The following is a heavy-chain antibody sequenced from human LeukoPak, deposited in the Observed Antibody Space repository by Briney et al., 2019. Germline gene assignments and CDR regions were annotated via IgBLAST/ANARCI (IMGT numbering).Heavy chain of an antibody. D-gene: IGHD2-2*01. CDR3: ATPHCSSTSCHNWFDP. CDR2: FDPEDGET. V-gene: IGHV1-24*01. Sequence: ASVKVSCKVSGYTLTELSMHWVRQAPGKGLEWMGGFDPEDGETIYAQKFQGRVTMTEDTSTDTAYMELSSLRSEDTAVYYWATPHCSSTSCHNWFDPWGQGTLVTVSS. J-gene: IGHJ5*02. CDR1: GYTLTELS.